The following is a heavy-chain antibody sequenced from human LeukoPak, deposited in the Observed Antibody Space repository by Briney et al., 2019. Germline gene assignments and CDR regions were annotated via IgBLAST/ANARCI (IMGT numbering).Heavy chain of an antibody. J-gene: IGHJ4*02. CDR2: IYHSGST. Sequence: SESLSLTCTVSGGSISSSSYYWGWIRQPPGKGLEWIVRIYHSGSTYSNPSLKRRVTIAVETSKNQFSLKLSSVTAADTAVYYCARGPTTVTRAFDYWGQGTLVTVSS. CDR1: GGSISSSSYY. D-gene: IGHD4-17*01. V-gene: IGHV4-39*07. CDR3: ARGPTTVTRAFDY.